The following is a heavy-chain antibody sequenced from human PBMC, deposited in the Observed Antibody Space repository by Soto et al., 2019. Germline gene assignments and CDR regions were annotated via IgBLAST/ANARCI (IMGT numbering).Heavy chain of an antibody. Sequence: QVQLVQSGAEMKKPGASVKLSCKASGITYNTYAIHWVRQAPGQGLEWMGWINAGNGDTRYSQNFHGRVTLTRDTSASTVSMDLDSLKFEDTGVYYCARAISGYVTWGQGTLVTVSS. V-gene: IGHV1-3*01. J-gene: IGHJ4*02. CDR1: GITYNTYA. CDR2: INAGNGDT. D-gene: IGHD5-12*01. CDR3: ARAISGYVT.